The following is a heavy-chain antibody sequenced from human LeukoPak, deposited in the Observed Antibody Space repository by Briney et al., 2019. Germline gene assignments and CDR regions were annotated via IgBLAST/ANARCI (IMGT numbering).Heavy chain of an antibody. CDR2: ISSNGGST. J-gene: IGHJ4*02. CDR3: VKGKGIAVTSLDF. V-gene: IGHV3-64D*06. D-gene: IGHD6-19*01. CDR1: GFIFSNYA. Sequence: GGSLRLSCSASGFIFSNYAMHWVRQAPGKGLEYVSAISSNGGSTYYADSVKGRFTISRDNSKNTLYLQMSSLRAEDTAVYYCVKGKGIAVTSLDFWGQGTLVTVSS.